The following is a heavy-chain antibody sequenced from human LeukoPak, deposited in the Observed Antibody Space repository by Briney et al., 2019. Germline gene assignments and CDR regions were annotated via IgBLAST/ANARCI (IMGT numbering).Heavy chain of an antibody. V-gene: IGHV1-69*13. CDR3: ATCLRYFDWLQVADFDY. D-gene: IGHD3-9*01. Sequence: ASVKVSCKASGGTFSSYAISWVRQAPGQGLEWMGGIIPIFGTANYAQKFQGRVTITADESTSTAYMELSSLRSEDTAVYYCATCLRYFDWLQVADFDYWGQGTLVTVSS. J-gene: IGHJ4*02. CDR1: GGTFSSYA. CDR2: IIPIFGTA.